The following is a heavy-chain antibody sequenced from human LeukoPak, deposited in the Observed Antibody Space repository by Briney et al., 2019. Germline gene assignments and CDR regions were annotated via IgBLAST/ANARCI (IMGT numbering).Heavy chain of an antibody. CDR2: IYHSGST. D-gene: IGHD3-22*01. J-gene: IGHJ3*02. Sequence: SQTLSLTCAVSGGSISSGGYSWSWIRQPPGKGLEWIGHIYHSGSTYYNPSLKSRVTISVDRSKNQFSLKLSSVTAADTAVYYCARETYYDSSGYQEGRAFDIWGQGTMVTVSS. V-gene: IGHV4-30-2*01. CDR3: ARETYYDSSGYQEGRAFDI. CDR1: GGSISSGGYS.